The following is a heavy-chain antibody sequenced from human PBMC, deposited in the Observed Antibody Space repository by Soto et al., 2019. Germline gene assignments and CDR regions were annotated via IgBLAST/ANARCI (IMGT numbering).Heavy chain of an antibody. D-gene: IGHD3-3*01. Sequence: TLSLTCTVSGGSVSSYYWGWVREPPGKGLEWIGYIYYSGSTNYNPSLKSRVTISIDTSKNQFSLKLTSVTAADTAIYYCARGGRYDFWTGSWFDPWGQGTLVTV. V-gene: IGHV4-59*08. J-gene: IGHJ5*02. CDR3: ARGGRYDFWTGSWFDP. CDR1: GGSVSSYY. CDR2: IYYSGST.